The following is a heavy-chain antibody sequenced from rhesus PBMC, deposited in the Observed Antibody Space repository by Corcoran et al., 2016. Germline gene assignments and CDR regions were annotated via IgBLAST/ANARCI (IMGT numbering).Heavy chain of an antibody. J-gene: IGHJ4*01. Sequence: QVQLQESGPGVVKPSETLSLTCAVSGYSISSGYDWSWIRQPPGKGLVWIGFLYGSSGSTNYNPSLKNRVTMSKDTSKNQFSLKLSSVTAAETAVYYCARRAFIAAAGTLFDYWGQGVLVTVSS. CDR2: LYGSSGST. D-gene: IGHD6-25*01. CDR3: ARRAFIAAAGTLFDY. V-gene: IGHV4-76*01. CDR1: GYSISSGYD.